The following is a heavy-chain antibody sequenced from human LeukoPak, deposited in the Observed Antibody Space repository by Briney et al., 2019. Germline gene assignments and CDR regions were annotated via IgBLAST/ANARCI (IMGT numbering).Heavy chain of an antibody. Sequence: SVKVSCKASGYTFTGYYMHWVRQAPGQGLEWMGGLIPIYGSANYAQKFQGRVTVTSDESTRTVYMELSSLRPEDSAVYYCAGFFYDNSGDAFDIWGQGTMVTVSS. CDR1: GYTFTGYY. D-gene: IGHD3-22*01. J-gene: IGHJ3*02. V-gene: IGHV1-69*13. CDR2: LIPIYGSA. CDR3: AGFFYDNSGDAFDI.